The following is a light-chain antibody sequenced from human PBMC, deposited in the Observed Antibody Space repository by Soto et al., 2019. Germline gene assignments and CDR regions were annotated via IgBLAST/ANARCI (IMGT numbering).Light chain of an antibody. CDR3: QQRSNWPPWT. J-gene: IGKJ1*01. CDR2: GAS. CDR1: QSVSSN. Sequence: IVMTHSPATLSVSPGERAALSCRASQSVSSNLAWYQQKPGQAPRLLIYGASTRATGIPARFSGSGSGTDFTLTISSLEPEDFAVYYCQQRSNWPPWTFGQGTKVDIK. V-gene: IGKV3-15*01.